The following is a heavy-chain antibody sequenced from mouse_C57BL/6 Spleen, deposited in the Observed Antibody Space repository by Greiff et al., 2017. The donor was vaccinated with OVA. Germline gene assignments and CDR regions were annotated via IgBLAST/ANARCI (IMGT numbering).Heavy chain of an antibody. CDR3: TRVVATYWYFDV. CDR1: GFTFSSYA. CDR2: ISSGGDYI. V-gene: IGHV5-9-1*02. D-gene: IGHD1-1*01. J-gene: IGHJ1*03. Sequence: DVKLVESGAGLVKPGGSLKLSCAASGFTFSSYAMSWVRQTQEKRLEWVAYISSGGDYIYYADTVKGRFTISRDNARNTLYLQMSSLKSEDTAMYYCTRVVATYWYFDVWGTGTTVTVSS.